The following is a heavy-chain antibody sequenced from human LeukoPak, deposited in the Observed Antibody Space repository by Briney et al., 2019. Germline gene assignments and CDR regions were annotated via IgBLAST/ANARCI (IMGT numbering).Heavy chain of an antibody. Sequence: QPGGSLRLSCAASGFTFSSYEMNWVRQAPGKGLEWVSYISSSGDIIYYADSVKGRFTTSRDNAKNSLYLQMNSLRADDTAVYYCTRGSSAWYDYWGQGTLVTVSS. CDR3: TRGSSAWYDY. V-gene: IGHV3-48*03. J-gene: IGHJ4*02. D-gene: IGHD6-19*01. CDR2: ISSSGDII. CDR1: GFTFSSYE.